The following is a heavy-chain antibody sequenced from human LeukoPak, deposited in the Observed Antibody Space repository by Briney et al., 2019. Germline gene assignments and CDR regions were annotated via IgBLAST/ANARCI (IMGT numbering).Heavy chain of an antibody. Sequence: GGSLRLSCAASGFTFSSYAMHWVRQAPGKGLEWVAVISYDGSNKYYADSVKGRFTISRDNSRNTLYLQMNSLRAEDTAVYYCAREDPLLSRYYDSSGYYDAFDIWGQGTMVTVSS. D-gene: IGHD3-22*01. V-gene: IGHV3-30*04. CDR1: GFTFSSYA. CDR2: ISYDGSNK. CDR3: AREDPLLSRYYDSSGYYDAFDI. J-gene: IGHJ3*02.